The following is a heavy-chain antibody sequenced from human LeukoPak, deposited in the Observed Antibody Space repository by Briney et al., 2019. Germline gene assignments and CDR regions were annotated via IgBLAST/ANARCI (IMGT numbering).Heavy chain of an antibody. J-gene: IGHJ4*02. CDR2: INSDGSST. D-gene: IGHD4-17*01. CDR3: ARANSYGDYFGGYY. CDR1: GFTFSSYW. Sequence: QPGGSLRLSCAASGFTFSSYWMHWVRQAPGKGLVWVSRINSDGSSTSYADSAKGRFTISRDNAKNTLYLQMNSLRAEDTAVYYCARANSYGDYFGGYYWGQGTLVTVSS. V-gene: IGHV3-74*01.